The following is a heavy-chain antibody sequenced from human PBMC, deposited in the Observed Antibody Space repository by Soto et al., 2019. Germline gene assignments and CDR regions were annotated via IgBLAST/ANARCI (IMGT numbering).Heavy chain of an antibody. V-gene: IGHV1-46*03. Sequence: QVQLVQSGAEVKKPGASVKVSCKASGYTFTIYYMHWVRQAPGQGLEWMGITNPSGGSTSYAQKFQGRVTMTRDPSTSKVYMELSSLRSEDTAVYYCARSYYDSSGYYFLHFDSWGQGTLVTVSS. CDR2: TNPSGGST. CDR3: ARSYYDSSGYYFLHFDS. D-gene: IGHD3-22*01. J-gene: IGHJ4*02. CDR1: GYTFTIYY.